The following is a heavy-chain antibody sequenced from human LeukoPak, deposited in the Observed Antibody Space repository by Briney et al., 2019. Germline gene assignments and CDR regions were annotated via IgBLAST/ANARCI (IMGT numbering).Heavy chain of an antibody. V-gene: IGHV1-69*06. D-gene: IGHD2-15*01. J-gene: IGHJ4*02. CDR1: GGTFSSYA. CDR3: ASVYVMGYCSGGSCYSGLDY. CDR2: IIPIFGTA. Sequence: SAKVSCKASGGTFSSYAISWVRQAPGQGLEWMGGIIPIFGTANYAQKFQGRVTITADKSTSTAYMELSSLGSEDTAVYYCASVYVMGYCSGGSCYSGLDYWGQGTLVTVSS.